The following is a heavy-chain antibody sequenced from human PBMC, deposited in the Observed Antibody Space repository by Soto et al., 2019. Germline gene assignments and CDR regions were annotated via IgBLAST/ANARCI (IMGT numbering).Heavy chain of an antibody. CDR2: IYYSGST. V-gene: IGHV4-39*01. CDR1: GGSISSSRSY. CDR3: ARAYGGYADY. D-gene: IGHD5-12*01. J-gene: IGHJ4*02. Sequence: SETLSLTCTVSGGSISSSRSYWGWIRQPPGKGLECIGSIYYSGSTYYSPSLKSRVTISVDTSKNQFSLKLSSVTAADTAVYYCARAYGGYADYWGQGALVTVSS.